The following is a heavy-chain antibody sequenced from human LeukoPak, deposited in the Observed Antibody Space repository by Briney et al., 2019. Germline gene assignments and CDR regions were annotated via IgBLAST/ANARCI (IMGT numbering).Heavy chain of an antibody. J-gene: IGHJ4*02. CDR3: ARHSPYGSGSYPLEY. Sequence: PSETLSLTCTVSGGSIRNYYWSWIRQPPGRGLEWIAYISHTGTTNYNPSLKSRLTISLDTSRNQFSLKLTSLTAADTAVYYCARHSPYGSGSYPLEYWGQGTLVTICS. D-gene: IGHD3-10*01. CDR1: GGSIRNYY. V-gene: IGHV4-59*08. CDR2: ISHTGTT.